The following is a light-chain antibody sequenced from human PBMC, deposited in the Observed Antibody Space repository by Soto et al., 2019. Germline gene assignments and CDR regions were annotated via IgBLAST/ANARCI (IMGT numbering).Light chain of an antibody. Sequence: EIVMTQSPATLSVSAGERATLSCRASQSVRSNLAWYQQKPGQAPRLVIYDTSTRATGVPARFSGSGSGTEFTLTISSLQSEDFAVYYCQQYNTWFSITFGRGTRLEI. CDR3: QQYNTWFSIT. V-gene: IGKV3-15*01. CDR2: DTS. CDR1: QSVRSN. J-gene: IGKJ5*01.